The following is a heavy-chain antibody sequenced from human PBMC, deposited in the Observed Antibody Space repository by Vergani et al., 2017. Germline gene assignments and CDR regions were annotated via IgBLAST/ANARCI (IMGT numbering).Heavy chain of an antibody. CDR2: MNPNSGNT. CDR1: GYTFTSYD. CDR3: AREGFYDFWSGYPVLKKYNWFDP. J-gene: IGHJ5*02. Sequence: QVQLVQSGAEVKKPGASVKVSCKASGYTFTSYDINWVRQATGQGLEWMGWMNPNSGNTGYAQKFQGRVTMTRNTSISTAYMELSSLRSEDTAVYYCAREGFYDFWSGYPVLKKYNWFDPWGQGTLVTVSS. D-gene: IGHD3-3*01. V-gene: IGHV1-8*01.